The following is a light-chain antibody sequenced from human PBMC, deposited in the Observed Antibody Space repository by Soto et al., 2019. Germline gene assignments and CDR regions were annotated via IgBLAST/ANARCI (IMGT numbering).Light chain of an antibody. Sequence: QSALTQPRSVSGSPGQSVTISCTGTSSDVGGYNYVSWYQQHPGKAPKLMIYDVSKRPSGVPDRFSGSKSGNTASLTISGLQAGDEADYYCCSYAGSYGVFGGGTKLTVL. CDR2: DVS. V-gene: IGLV2-11*01. CDR1: SSDVGGYNY. CDR3: CSYAGSYGV. J-gene: IGLJ2*01.